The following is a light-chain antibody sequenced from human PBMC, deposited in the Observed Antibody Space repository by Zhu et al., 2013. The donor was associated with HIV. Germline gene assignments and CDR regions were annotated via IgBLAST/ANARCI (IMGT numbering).Light chain of an antibody. CDR3: ATWDDSLSGRL. Sequence: QSVLTQPPSASGTPGQRVTISCSGSSSNIGSNYVYWYQQLPGTAPKLLIYRNDHRPSGVPDRFSGSKSGTSASLAISGLQSEDEADYYCATWDDSLSGRLFGSGTKVTVL. CDR1: SSNIGSNY. V-gene: IGLV1-47*01. J-gene: IGLJ1*01. CDR2: RND.